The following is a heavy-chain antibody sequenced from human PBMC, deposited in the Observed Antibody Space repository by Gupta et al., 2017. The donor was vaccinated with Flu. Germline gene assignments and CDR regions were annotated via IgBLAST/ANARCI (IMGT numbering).Heavy chain of an antibody. V-gene: IGHV3-53*01. Sequence: VSGFTVSSNYMSWVRQAPGKGLEWVSVIYSGGTTFYADSVKGRFTISRDNSMNTLYLQMNSLRAEDTTVYYCARDRGIGWLLDYWGQGTLVTLSS. CDR3: ARDRGIGWLLDY. CDR2: IYSGGTT. CDR1: GFTVSSNY. D-gene: IGHD6-19*01. J-gene: IGHJ4*02.